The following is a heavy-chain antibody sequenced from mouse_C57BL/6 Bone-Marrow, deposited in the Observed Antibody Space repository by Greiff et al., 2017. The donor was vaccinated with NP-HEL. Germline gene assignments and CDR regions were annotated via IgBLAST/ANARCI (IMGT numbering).Heavy chain of an antibody. Sequence: VQLQQSGPGLVAPSQSLSITCTVSGFSLTSYAISWVRQPPGKGLEWLGVIWPGGGTNYNSALKSRLSISKDNSKSQVFLKMNSLQTDDTARDYCARSPLITTTYYYAKGYWGQGTSVTVSS. CDR1: GFSLTSYA. CDR2: IWPGGGT. V-gene: IGHV2-9-1*01. J-gene: IGHJ4*01. CDR3: ARSPLITTTYYYAKGY. D-gene: IGHD2-4*01.